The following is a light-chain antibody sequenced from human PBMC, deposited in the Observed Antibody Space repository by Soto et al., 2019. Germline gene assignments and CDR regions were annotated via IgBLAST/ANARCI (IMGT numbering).Light chain of an antibody. J-gene: IGLJ1*01. V-gene: IGLV2-8*01. Sequence: QSVLTQPPSVSGSPGQSVTISCSGTSGDVGGYNYVSWYQQHPGTAPKLVIYEVSERPSAVPDRFSGSKSGNTASLTVSGLQADDEADYYCSSYAGSSNVFGTGTKLTVL. CDR2: EVS. CDR3: SSYAGSSNV. CDR1: SGDVGGYNY.